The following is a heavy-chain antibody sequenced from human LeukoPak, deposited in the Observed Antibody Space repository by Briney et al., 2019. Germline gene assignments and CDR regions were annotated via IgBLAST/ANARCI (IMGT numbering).Heavy chain of an antibody. CDR1: GGSISSYY. CDR2: IYYSGST. J-gene: IGHJ6*03. CDR3: AGVPCSSTSCYHYYYYMDV. D-gene: IGHD2-2*01. Sequence: SETLSLTCTVSGGSISSYYWSWIRQPPGKGLEWIGYIYYSGSTNYNPSLKSRVTISVDTSKNQFSLKLSSVTAADTAVYYCAGVPCSSTSCYHYYYYMDVWGKGTTVTVSS. V-gene: IGHV4-59*01.